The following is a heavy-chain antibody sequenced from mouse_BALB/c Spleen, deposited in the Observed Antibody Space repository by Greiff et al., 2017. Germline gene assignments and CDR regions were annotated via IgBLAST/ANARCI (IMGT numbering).Heavy chain of an antibody. CDR1: GFSLSTSGMG. D-gene: IGHD2-3*01. V-gene: IGHV8-8*01. Sequence: QVTLKVSGPGILQPSQTLSLTCSFSGFSLSTSGMGVGWIRQPSGKGLEWLAHIWWDDDKYYNTALKSGLTISKDTSKNQVFLKIASVDTADTATYYCARIVGLLLTWAWFAYWGQGTLVTVSA. CDR3: ARIVGLLLTWAWFAY. CDR2: IWWDDDK. J-gene: IGHJ3*01.